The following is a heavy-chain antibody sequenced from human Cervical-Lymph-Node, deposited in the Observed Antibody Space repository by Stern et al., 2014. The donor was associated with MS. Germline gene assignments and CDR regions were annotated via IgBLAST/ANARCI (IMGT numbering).Heavy chain of an antibody. J-gene: IGHJ4*02. CDR1: GFTFSSYA. CDR3: ARGGRGVGLEY. Sequence: VQLLECGGGVVQLGRWVSLCCVGCGFTFSSYAMHWVSQAPGKGVEWVAFVLYDGTQRNSTDSVKARFTISRDNSKNTLYLHMNSLRDEDTAVYFCARGGRGVGLEYWGQGALVTVSS. D-gene: IGHD3-10*01. CDR2: VLYDGTQR. V-gene: IGHV3-30-3*01.